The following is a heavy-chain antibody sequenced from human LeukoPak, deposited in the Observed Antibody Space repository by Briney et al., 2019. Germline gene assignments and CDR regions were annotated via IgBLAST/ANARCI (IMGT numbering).Heavy chain of an antibody. J-gene: IGHJ3*02. CDR2: INPNSGGT. V-gene: IGHV1-2*02. D-gene: IGHD3-22*01. Sequence: GASVKVSCKASGYTFTGYYMHWVRQAPGQGLEWMGWINPNSGGTNYAQKFQGRVTMTRDTSISTAYMELSRLTSDDTAVYYCARAGVWDYSDSSGYHNGAFDIWGQGTMVTVSS. CDR1: GYTFTGYY. CDR3: ARAGVWDYSDSSGYHNGAFDI.